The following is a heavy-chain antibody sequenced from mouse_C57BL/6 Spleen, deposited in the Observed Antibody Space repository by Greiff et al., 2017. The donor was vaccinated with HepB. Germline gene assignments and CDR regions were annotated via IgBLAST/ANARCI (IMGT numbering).Heavy chain of an antibody. CDR1: GFTFSSYA. J-gene: IGHJ1*03. D-gene: IGHD1-1*01. Sequence: DVKLVESGGGLVKPGGSLKLSCAASGFTFSSYAMSWVRQTPEKRLEWVATISDGGSYTYYPDNVKGRFTISRDNAKNNLYLQMSHLKSEDTAMYYCAREGYYYGSSYWYFDVWGTGTTVTVSS. CDR2: ISDGGSYT. V-gene: IGHV5-4*01. CDR3: AREGYYYGSSYWYFDV.